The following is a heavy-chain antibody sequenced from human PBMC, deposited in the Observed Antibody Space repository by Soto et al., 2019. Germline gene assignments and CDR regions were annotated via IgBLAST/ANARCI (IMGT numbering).Heavy chain of an antibody. CDR2: IYHSGST. Sequence: QVQLQESGPGLVKPSGTLSLTCAVSGGSISSSNWWSWVRQPPGKGLEWSGEIYHSGSTNYNPSLKSRITISVDKSKNQFSLKLSSVTAAVTAVYYCRGYGDKDRGSNWCEPWGQGTLVTVSS. CDR3: RGYGDKDRGSNWCEP. D-gene: IGHD4-17*01. J-gene: IGHJ5*02. CDR1: GGSISSSNW. V-gene: IGHV4-4*02.